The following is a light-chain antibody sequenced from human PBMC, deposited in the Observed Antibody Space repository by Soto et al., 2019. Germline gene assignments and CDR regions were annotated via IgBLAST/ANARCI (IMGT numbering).Light chain of an antibody. CDR1: QNIKTY. CDR3: QQANSFPRT. CDR2: AAS. V-gene: IGKV1-39*01. Sequence: DIQMTQSPFSLSASVGNRVTITCRASQNIKTYLNWYQQKPGKAPYLLIYAASNLHSGVPSRFSGSGSGTDFTLTISSLQPGDFATYYCQQANSFPRTFGPGTKVDIK. J-gene: IGKJ3*01.